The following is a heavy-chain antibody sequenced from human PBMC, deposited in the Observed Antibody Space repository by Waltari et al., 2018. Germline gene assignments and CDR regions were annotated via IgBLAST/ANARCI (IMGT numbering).Heavy chain of an antibody. Sequence: QVQLVESGGGVVQPGRSLRLSCAASGFTFSSHGMHWVRQAPGKGLEWVAVIWYDGSNKYYADSVKGRFTISRDNSKNTLYLQMNSLRAEDTAVYYCARDTRELHYAFDIWGQGTMVTVSS. J-gene: IGHJ3*02. CDR3: ARDTRELHYAFDI. V-gene: IGHV3-33*01. CDR1: GFTFSSHG. CDR2: IWYDGSNK. D-gene: IGHD1-26*01.